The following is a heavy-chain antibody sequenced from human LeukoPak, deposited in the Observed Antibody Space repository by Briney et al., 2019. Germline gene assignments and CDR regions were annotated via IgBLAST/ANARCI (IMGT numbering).Heavy chain of an antibody. D-gene: IGHD5-12*01. V-gene: IGHV3-23*01. J-gene: IGHJ4*02. CDR3: ASGVATGPFDY. Sequence: GGSLRLSCAASGFTFNNYAMSWVRQAPGKGLEWVSVISGSGGATYNADSVKGRFTISRDNSKNTLYLQMNILRAEDTAVYYCASGVATGPFDYWGQGTLVTVSS. CDR2: ISGSGGAT. CDR1: GFTFNNYA.